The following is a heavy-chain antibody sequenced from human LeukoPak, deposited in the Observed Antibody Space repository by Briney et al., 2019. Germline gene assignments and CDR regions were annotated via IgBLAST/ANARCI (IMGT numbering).Heavy chain of an antibody. Sequence: PSETLSLTCAVYGGSFSGYYWSWIRQPPGKGLEWIGYIYYSGSTNYNPSLKSRVTISVDTSKDQFSLKLSSVTAADTAVYYCARTTYGDYVWFDPWGQGTLVTVSS. CDR2: IYYSGST. J-gene: IGHJ5*02. D-gene: IGHD4-17*01. V-gene: IGHV4-59*01. CDR3: ARTTYGDYVWFDP. CDR1: GGSFSGYY.